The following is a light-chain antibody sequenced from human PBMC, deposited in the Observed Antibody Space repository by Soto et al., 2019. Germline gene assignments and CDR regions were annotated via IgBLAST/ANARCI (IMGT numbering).Light chain of an antibody. V-gene: IGKV1-39*01. J-gene: IGKJ1*01. CDR2: VAS. CDR3: QQTYRTPWT. CDR1: QSIYTY. Sequence: DIPMTQSPSSLSASFGDSVTITCRTGQSIYTYLSWYQQKPGRAPNLLIYVASSLQSGVPSRFSGSGSGTEFTLTIRSLQPEDFATYYCQQTYRTPWTFGQGTKVDI.